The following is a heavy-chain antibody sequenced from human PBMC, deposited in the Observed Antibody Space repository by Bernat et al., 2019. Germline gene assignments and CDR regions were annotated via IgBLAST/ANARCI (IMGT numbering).Heavy chain of an antibody. CDR1: GFTFSSYA. Sequence: EVQLLESGGGLVQPGGSLRLSCAASGFTFSSYAMSWVRQAPGKGLEWVSAISGSGGSTYYADSVKGRFTISRDNSKNTLYLQMNSLRAEDTAVYYCAKDKPWGIGYSVGFDYWGQGTLVTVSS. CDR3: AKDKPWGIGYSVGFDY. CDR2: ISGSGGST. V-gene: IGHV3-23*01. D-gene: IGHD4-11*01. J-gene: IGHJ4*02.